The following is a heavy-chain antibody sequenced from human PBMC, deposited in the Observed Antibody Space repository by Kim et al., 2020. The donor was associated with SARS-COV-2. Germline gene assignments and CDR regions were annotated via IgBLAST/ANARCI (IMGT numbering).Heavy chain of an antibody. CDR2: IIPIFGTA. V-gene: IGHV1-69*13. CDR1: GGTFSSYA. Sequence: SVKVSCKASGGTFSSYAISWVRQAPGQGLEWMGGIIPIFGTANYAQKFQGRVTITADESTSTAYMELSSLRSEDTAVYYCSRDLRYYYYYGMDVWGQGTPVTVSS. J-gene: IGHJ6*02. CDR3: SRDLRYYYYYGMDV.